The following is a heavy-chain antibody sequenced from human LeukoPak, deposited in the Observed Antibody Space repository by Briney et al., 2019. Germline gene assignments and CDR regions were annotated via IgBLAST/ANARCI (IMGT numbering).Heavy chain of an antibody. CDR1: GFTVSSNY. V-gene: IGHV3-53*04. D-gene: IGHD6-6*01. Sequence: HPGGSLRLSCAASGFTVSSNYMSWVRQAPGKGLERVSVIYSGDNTNYADSVKGRFTISRHNSKNTLYLQMNSLRAEDTAVYYCATGSFRSSFGGYFYYWGQGTLVTVSS. J-gene: IGHJ4*02. CDR2: IYSGDNT. CDR3: ATGSFRSSFGGYFYY.